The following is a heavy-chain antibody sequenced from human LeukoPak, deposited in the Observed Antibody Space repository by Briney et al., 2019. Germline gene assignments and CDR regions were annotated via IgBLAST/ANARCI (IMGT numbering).Heavy chain of an antibody. CDR3: TRKGGSCPNDAFDI. CDR1: GFTFSAYW. Sequence: PGGSLRLSCATSGFTFSAYWMSWVRQAPGKGLEWVANIKQDGSEKSYVDSVKGRFANSRDNAKNSLYLQMNSLRAEDTAVYYCTRKGGSCPNDAFDIWGQGTMVTVSS. J-gene: IGHJ3*02. V-gene: IGHV3-7*01. CDR2: IKQDGSEK. D-gene: IGHD2-15*01.